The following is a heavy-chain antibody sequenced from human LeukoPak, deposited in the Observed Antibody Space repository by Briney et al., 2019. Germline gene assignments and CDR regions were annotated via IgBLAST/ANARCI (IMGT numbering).Heavy chain of an antibody. V-gene: IGHV3-48*03. CDR1: GFTFSSYE. D-gene: IGHD5-12*01. CDR3: ARFGQWLPQYYMDV. Sequence: GGSLRLSCAASGFTFSSYEMNWVRQAPGKGLEWVSYISSSGSTIYYADSVKGRFTISRDNAKNSLYPQMNSLRAEDTAVYYCARFGQWLPQYYMDVWGKGTTVTVSS. CDR2: ISSSGSTI. J-gene: IGHJ6*03.